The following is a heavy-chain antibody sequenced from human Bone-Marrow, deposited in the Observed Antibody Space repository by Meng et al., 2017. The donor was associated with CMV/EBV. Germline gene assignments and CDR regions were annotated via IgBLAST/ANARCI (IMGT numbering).Heavy chain of an antibody. CDR2: LYYGGNT. Sequence: GSLRLSCTVSGGSIRSRNNYWAWIRQAPGKGLEWIGSLYYGGNTFYNPSLKSRVTISVDTSKNQFSLMVRSVNAADTAVYYCARTRTMDHYFDYWGQGTLVTVSS. J-gene: IGHJ4*02. CDR3: ARTRTMDHYFDY. CDR1: GGSIRSRNNY. D-gene: IGHD1-14*01. V-gene: IGHV4-39*01.